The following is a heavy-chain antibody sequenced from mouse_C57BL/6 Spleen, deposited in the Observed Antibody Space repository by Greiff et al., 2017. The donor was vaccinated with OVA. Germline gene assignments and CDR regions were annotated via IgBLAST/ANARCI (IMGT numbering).Heavy chain of an antibody. V-gene: IGHV5-16*01. CDR2: INYDGSST. D-gene: IGHD2-1*01. J-gene: IGHJ1*03. CDR3: ARDRGNSWYFDV. CDR1: GFTFSDYY. Sequence: EVKVVESEGGLVQPGSSMKLSCTASGFTFSDYYMAWVRPVPEKGLEWVANINYDGSSTYYLDSLKSRFIISRDNAKNILYLQMSSLKSEDTATYYCARDRGNSWYFDVWGTGTTVTVSS.